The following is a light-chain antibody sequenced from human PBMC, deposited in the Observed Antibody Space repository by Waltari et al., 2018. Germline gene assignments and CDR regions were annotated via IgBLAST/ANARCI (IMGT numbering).Light chain of an antibody. V-gene: IGKV3-15*01. Sequence: EILLTQSPATLSVSPGERATLSCRASQSVTSNLAWYQQKPGQAPRLLIYGASTRATGVPARFSGSGSGTDFTLTISSLQSEDFAVYYCQQYNNWPPGRTFGQGTKVEI. CDR1: QSVTSN. CDR3: QQYNNWPPGRT. J-gene: IGKJ1*01. CDR2: GAS.